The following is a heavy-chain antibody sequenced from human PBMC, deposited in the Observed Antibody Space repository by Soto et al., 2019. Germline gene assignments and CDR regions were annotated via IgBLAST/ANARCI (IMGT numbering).Heavy chain of an antibody. CDR2: ISYDGSNK. D-gene: IGHD3-22*01. J-gene: IGHJ4*02. CDR3: AKDPFYEDY. V-gene: IGHV3-30*18. CDR1: GFTFSSYG. Sequence: GGSLRLSCAASGFTFSSYGMHWVRQAPGKGLEWVAVISYDGSNKCYADSVKGRFTISRDNSKNTLYLQMNSLRAEDTAVYYCAKDPFYEDYWGQGTLVTVSS.